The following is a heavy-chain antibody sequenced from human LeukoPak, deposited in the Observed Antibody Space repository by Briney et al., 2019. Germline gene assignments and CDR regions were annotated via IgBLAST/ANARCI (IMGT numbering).Heavy chain of an antibody. CDR1: GYTFTSYY. J-gene: IGHJ4*02. Sequence: SVKVSCKASGYTFTSYYMHWVRQAPGQGLERMGGIIPIFGTANYAQKFQGRVTITADESTSTAYMELSSLRSEDTAVYYCAICITMIVVTQYDYWGQGTLVTVSS. CDR2: IIPIFGTA. CDR3: AICITMIVVTQYDY. V-gene: IGHV1-69*13. D-gene: IGHD3-22*01.